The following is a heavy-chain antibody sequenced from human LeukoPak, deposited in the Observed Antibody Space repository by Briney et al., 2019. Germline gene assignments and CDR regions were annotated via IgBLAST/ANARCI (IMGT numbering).Heavy chain of an antibody. CDR1: VDSFSSHY. Sequence: SETLSLTCAVSVDSFSSHYWTWIRQAPGKGLEWIGYISYIGSTNYNPSLKSRVTISIDTSKNQFSLKLSSVTAADTAVYYCARDLVTVTKGFDIWGQGTMVSVSS. CDR3: ARDLVTVTKGFDI. CDR2: ISYIGST. J-gene: IGHJ3*02. D-gene: IGHD4-17*01. V-gene: IGHV4-59*11.